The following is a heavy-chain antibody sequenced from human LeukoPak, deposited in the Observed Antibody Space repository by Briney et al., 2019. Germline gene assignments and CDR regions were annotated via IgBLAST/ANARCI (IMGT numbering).Heavy chain of an antibody. V-gene: IGHV4-4*02. CDR1: GGSIANKW. CDR3: ASYYHTRGWTFDI. J-gene: IGHJ3*02. CDR2: IHYNGDT. D-gene: IGHD3-22*01. Sequence: SETLSLTCVVSGGSIANKWCSWLRQPPGKGLEWIGEIHYNGDTNYISPLKSRVIMSVDRSKNQFSLNLISVTAADTAVYYCASYYHTRGWTFDIWGQGTMVTVSS.